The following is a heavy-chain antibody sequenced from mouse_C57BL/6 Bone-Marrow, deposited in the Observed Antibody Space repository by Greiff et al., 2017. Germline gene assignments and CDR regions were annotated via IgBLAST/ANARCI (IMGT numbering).Heavy chain of an antibody. J-gene: IGHJ3*01. CDR1: GYTFTSSG. CDR2: IYPRSGNT. Sequence: QVQLQQSGAELARPGASVKLSCKASGYTFTSSGISWVKQRTGQGLEWIGEIYPRSGNTYYNEKFKGKATLTADKSSSTAYMELRSLTSEDSAVYFCASATSGSSFWFAYWGQGTLVTVSA. CDR3: ASATSGSSFWFAY. V-gene: IGHV1-81*01. D-gene: IGHD1-1*01.